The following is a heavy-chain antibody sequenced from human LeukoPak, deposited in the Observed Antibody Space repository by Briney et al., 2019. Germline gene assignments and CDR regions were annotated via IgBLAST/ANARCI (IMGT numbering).Heavy chain of an antibody. CDR1: GFTFSSYW. CDR3: AKRTAVAGGYFDY. J-gene: IGHJ4*02. D-gene: IGHD6-19*01. Sequence: TGGSLRLSCAASGFTFSSYWMHWVRQAPGKGLEWVSAISGSGGSTYYADSVKGRFTISRDNSNNTLYLQMNSLRAEDTAVYYCAKRTAVAGGYFDYWGQGTLVTVSS. CDR2: ISGSGGST. V-gene: IGHV3-23*01.